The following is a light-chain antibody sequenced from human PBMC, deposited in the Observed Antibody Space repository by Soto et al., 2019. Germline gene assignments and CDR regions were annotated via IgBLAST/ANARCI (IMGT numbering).Light chain of an antibody. Sequence: QSALTQPASVSGSPGQSITISCTGTSSDVGRYNLVSWYQQHSGKAPKLMTYAGNKRPSGVSNRFSASKSGNTASLTISGLQAEDEANYYCCSYAGRSTVVFGGGTKVTVL. CDR3: CSYAGRSTVV. J-gene: IGLJ3*02. CDR2: AGN. CDR1: SSDVGRYNL. V-gene: IGLV2-23*01.